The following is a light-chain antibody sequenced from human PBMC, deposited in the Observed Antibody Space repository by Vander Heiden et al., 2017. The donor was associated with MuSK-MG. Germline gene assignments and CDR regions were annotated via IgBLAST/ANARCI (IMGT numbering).Light chain of an antibody. J-gene: IGKJ4*01. CDR1: QSVSSN. Sequence: EIVMTQSPATLSVSPGERATPSCRASQSVSSNLAWYQQKPGQAPRLLIYGASTRATGIPARFSGSGSGTEFTLTISRLQSEDFAVYYCQQYNNWPPLTFGGGTKVEIK. CDR3: QQYNNWPPLT. CDR2: GAS. V-gene: IGKV3-15*01.